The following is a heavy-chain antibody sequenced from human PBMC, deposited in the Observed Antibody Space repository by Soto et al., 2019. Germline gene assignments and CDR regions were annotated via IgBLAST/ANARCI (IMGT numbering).Heavy chain of an antibody. CDR1: GFIFSSYA. CDR3: ARPTITPVGPITLEY. D-gene: IGHD1-20*01. CDR2: IRSSGVST. J-gene: IGHJ4*02. Sequence: TGGSLRLSCAASGFIFSSYAMSWVRQAPGKGLEWVSSIRSSGVSTYYADSVKGRFTISRDNSKNTLYLQMNSLRAEDTALYYCARPTITPVGPITLEYWGQGALVTVSS. V-gene: IGHV3-23*01.